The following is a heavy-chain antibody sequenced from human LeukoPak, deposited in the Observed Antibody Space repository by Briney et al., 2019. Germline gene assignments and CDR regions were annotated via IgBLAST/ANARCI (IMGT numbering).Heavy chain of an antibody. CDR1: GGSISSYY. CDR2: IYYSGST. Sequence: SETLSLTCTVSGGSISSYYWSWIRQPPGKGLEWSGYIYYSGSTNYNPSLKSRVTISVDTSKNQFSLKLSSVTAADTAVYYCARMYSSSSGFWFDPWGQGTLVTVSS. D-gene: IGHD6-6*01. CDR3: ARMYSSSSGFWFDP. V-gene: IGHV4-59*08. J-gene: IGHJ5*02.